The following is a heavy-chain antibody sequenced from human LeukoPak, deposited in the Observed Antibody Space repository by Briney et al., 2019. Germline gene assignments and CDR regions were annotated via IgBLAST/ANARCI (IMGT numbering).Heavy chain of an antibody. J-gene: IGHJ4*02. V-gene: IGHV3-7*01. D-gene: IGHD2-8*01. CDR3: ARDTNGWNDY. CDR1: GFTFSSYW. Sequence: GGSLRLSCAASGFTFSSYWMTWVRQAPGKGLEWVANIKQDGSVKQYVGSVKGRFTISRDNAKNSLYLQMNSLRTEDTAVYYCARDTNGWNDYWGQGTLVTVSS. CDR2: IKQDGSVK.